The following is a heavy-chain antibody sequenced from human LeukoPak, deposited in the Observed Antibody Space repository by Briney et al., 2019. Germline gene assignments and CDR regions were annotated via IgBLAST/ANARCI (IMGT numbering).Heavy chain of an antibody. CDR3: ARDYYGSGSYDYYMDV. J-gene: IGHJ6*03. D-gene: IGHD3-10*01. CDR1: GGSFSGYY. V-gene: IGHV4-34*01. Sequence: PSETLSLTCAVYGGSFSGYYWSWIRQPPGKGLEWIGEINHSGSTNYNPSLKSRVTISVDTSKNQFSLKLSSVTAADTAVYYCARDYYGSGSYDYYMDVWGKGTTVTISS. CDR2: INHSGST.